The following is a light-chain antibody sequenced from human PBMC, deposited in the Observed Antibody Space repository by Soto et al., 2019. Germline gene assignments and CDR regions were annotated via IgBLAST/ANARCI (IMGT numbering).Light chain of an antibody. CDR1: QRISTW. Sequence: EIQVTQSPAAVSSSDGDGVTITCRASQRISTWLAWYQQKPGKAPKLLISDASSLETGVPSRFSGSGSGTEFTLTINSLQPDDFATYFCQQYHNYPSTFGQGTKVDIK. CDR3: QQYHNYPST. V-gene: IGKV1-5*01. J-gene: IGKJ1*01. CDR2: DAS.